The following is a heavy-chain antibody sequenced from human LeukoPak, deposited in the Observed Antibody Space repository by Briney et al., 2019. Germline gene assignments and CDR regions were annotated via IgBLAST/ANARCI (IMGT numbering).Heavy chain of an antibody. CDR1: GFTVSSNY. CDR3: ARAFYGDYTGAWYFDL. J-gene: IGHJ2*01. Sequence: GGSLRLSCAASGFTVSSNYMSWVRQAPGKGLEWVSLIYSGGSIYYADSVKGRFTISRDNSKNMVYFQMNSLRAEDTAVYYCARAFYGDYTGAWYFDLWGRGTLVTVSS. D-gene: IGHD4-17*01. CDR2: IYSGGSI. V-gene: IGHV3-53*01.